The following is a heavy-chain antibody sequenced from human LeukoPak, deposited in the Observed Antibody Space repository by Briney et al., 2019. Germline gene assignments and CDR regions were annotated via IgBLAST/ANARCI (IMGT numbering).Heavy chain of an antibody. Sequence: GESLKISXKGSGYSFTSYWIGWVRQMPGKGLEWMGIIYPGDSDTIYSPSFQGQVTISADKSISTAYLQWSSLKASDTAMYYCARPSPLPGSYWFDYWGQGTLVTVSS. CDR1: GYSFTSYW. V-gene: IGHV5-51*01. J-gene: IGHJ4*02. CDR3: ARPSPLPGSYWFDY. D-gene: IGHD1-26*01. CDR2: IYPGDSDT.